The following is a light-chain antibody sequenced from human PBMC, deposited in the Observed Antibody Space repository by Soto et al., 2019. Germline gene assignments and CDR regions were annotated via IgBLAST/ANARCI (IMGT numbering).Light chain of an antibody. CDR2: SDN. CDR1: SSNIGSFYD. J-gene: IGLJ2*01. V-gene: IGLV1-40*01. CDR3: QSYDNSLNHVV. Sequence: QSVLTQPPSVSGAPGQRVTIPCTGSSSNIGSFYDVHWYQQLPGTVPKLLIYSDNNRPSGVPDRFSGSKSGTAASLAITGLQAEDEADYYCQSYDNSLNHVVFGGGTKLTV.